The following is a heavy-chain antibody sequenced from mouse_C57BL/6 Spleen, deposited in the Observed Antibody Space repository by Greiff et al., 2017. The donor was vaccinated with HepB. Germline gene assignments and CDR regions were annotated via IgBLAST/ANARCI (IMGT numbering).Heavy chain of an antibody. CDR3: ARGEHGNTFYYAMDY. CDR1: GFTFTDYY. J-gene: IGHJ4*01. Sequence: EVMLVESGGGLVQPGGSLSLSCAASGFTFTDYYMSWVRQPPGKALEWLGFIRNKANGYTTEYSASVKGRFTISRDNSQSILYLQMNALRAEDSATYYCARGEHGNTFYYAMDYWGQGTSVTVSS. D-gene: IGHD2-1*01. CDR2: IRNKANGYTT. V-gene: IGHV7-3*01.